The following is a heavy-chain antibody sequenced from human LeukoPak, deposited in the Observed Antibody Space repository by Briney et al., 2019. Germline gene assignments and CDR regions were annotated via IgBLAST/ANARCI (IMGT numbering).Heavy chain of an antibody. J-gene: IGHJ4*02. D-gene: IGHD3-22*01. CDR2: ITSTSDTI. Sequence: GGSLRLSCEASAFTFSDYSMNLVRQAPGEGLEWLSYITSTSDTIYYADSVKGRFTSSRDNAKNSVYLQMNSLRAEDTAVYYCARSSGYPFFDYWGQGTLVTVSS. V-gene: IGHV3-48*01. CDR1: AFTFSDYS. CDR3: ARSSGYPFFDY.